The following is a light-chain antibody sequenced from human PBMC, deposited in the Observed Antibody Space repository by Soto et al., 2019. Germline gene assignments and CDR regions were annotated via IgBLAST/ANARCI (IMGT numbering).Light chain of an antibody. V-gene: IGKV1-6*02. J-gene: IGKJ1*01. Sequence: AIQMTQSPSSLSASVGDRVTITCRASQGIRNDLGWYQVKPGTAPKLLIYGASTLQSGVPSRFSGSESGTDFTLAISSLQPGDFATYYCLQDYSYPRTFGQGTRV. CDR1: QGIRND. CDR2: GAS. CDR3: LQDYSYPRT.